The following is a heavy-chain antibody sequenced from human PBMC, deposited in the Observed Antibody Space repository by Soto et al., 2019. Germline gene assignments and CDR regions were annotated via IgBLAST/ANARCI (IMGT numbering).Heavy chain of an antibody. V-gene: IGHV3-30*18. CDR1: GFTFSSYG. CDR3: AKDDRLYSSSWCEYYYYYGMDV. D-gene: IGHD6-13*01. Sequence: GGSLRLSCAASGFTFSSYGMHWVRQAPGKGLEWVAVISYDGSNKYYADSVKGRFTISRDNSKNTLYLQMNSLRAEDTAVYYCAKDDRLYSSSWCEYYYYYGMDVWGQGTTDTVSS. CDR2: ISYDGSNK. J-gene: IGHJ6*02.